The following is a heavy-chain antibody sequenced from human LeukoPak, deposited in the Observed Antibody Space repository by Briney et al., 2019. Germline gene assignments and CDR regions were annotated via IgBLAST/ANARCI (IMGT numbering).Heavy chain of an antibody. V-gene: IGHV4-59*01. D-gene: IGHD2-2*01. CDR3: ARGHQLPLYYFDY. CDR2: IYYSGST. J-gene: IGHJ4*02. CDR1: GGSISSYY. Sequence: PSETLSLTCTVSGGSISSYYWSWIRQPPGKGLEWIGYIYYSGSTNYNPSLKSRVTISVDTSKNQFSLKLSSVTAADTAVYYCARGHQLPLYYFDYWGQGTLSPSPQ.